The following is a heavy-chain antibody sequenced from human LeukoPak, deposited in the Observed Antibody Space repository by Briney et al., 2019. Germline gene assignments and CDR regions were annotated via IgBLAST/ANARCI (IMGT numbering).Heavy chain of an antibody. CDR3: ARDDSSSWNWFDP. CDR2: INPNSGGT. V-gene: IGHV1-18*01. CDR1: GYTFTSYG. Sequence: GASVKVSCKASGYTFTSYGISWVRQAPGQGLEWMGWINPNSGGTNYAQKLQGRVTMTTDTSTSTAYMELRSLRSDDTAVYYCARDDSSSWNWFDPWGQGTLVTVSS. J-gene: IGHJ5*02. D-gene: IGHD6-13*01.